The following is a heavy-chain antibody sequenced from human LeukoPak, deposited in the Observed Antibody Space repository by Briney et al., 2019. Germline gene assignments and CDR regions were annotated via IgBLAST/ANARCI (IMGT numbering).Heavy chain of an antibody. J-gene: IGHJ4*02. CDR1: GGSFSGYY. CDR2: INHSGTT. Sequence: SETLSLTCTVSGGSFSGYYWSWIRRPPGGGLEWIGDINHSGTTNYNPSLKSRVTISVDTSKNQFSLNLNSVTAADAAVYYCTRQYSSSYYSDYWGQGTLVTVSS. CDR3: TRQYSSSYYSDY. V-gene: IGHV4-34*01. D-gene: IGHD6-6*01.